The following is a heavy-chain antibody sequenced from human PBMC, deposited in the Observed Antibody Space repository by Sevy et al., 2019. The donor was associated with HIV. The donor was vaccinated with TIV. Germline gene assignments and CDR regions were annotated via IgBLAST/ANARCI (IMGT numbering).Heavy chain of an antibody. J-gene: IGHJ6*03. V-gene: IGHV3-23*01. D-gene: IGHD3-22*01. CDR1: GFSFDSYG. CDR3: AKGGGGHYDPDEIGYYFYYYNMDV. Sequence: GWSLRLSCAVSGFSFDSYGMTWVRQAPGKGLEWVSGISGSGTRTYYADSVKGRFSISRDNSKNRLYLQMNSLRSEDPAIYYCAKGGGGHYDPDEIGYYFYYYNMDVWGKGTTVTVSS. CDR2: ISGSGTRT.